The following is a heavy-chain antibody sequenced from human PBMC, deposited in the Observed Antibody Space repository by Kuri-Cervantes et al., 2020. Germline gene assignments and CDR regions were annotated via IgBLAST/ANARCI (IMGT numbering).Heavy chain of an antibody. D-gene: IGHD3-22*01. CDR3: ARETFYYYDSSGYYPFDY. CDR2: ISYDGSNK. CDR1: GFTFSSYG. Sequence: GGSLRLSCAASGFTFSSYGMHWVRQAPGKGLEWVAVISYDGSNKYYADSVKGRFTISRDNAENSLYLQMNSLRDEDTAVYYCARETFYYYDSSGYYPFDYWGQGTLVTVSS. V-gene: IGHV3-33*05. J-gene: IGHJ4*02.